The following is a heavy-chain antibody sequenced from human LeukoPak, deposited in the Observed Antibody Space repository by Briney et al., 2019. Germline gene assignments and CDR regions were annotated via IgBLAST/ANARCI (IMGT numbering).Heavy chain of an antibody. J-gene: IGHJ6*03. Sequence: PGRSLRLSCAASGFTFSSYSMNWVRQAPGKGLEWVSSISSSSSYIYYADSVKGRFTISRDNAKNSLYLQMNSLRAEDTAVYYCARCGSNYYYYYYMDVWGKGTTVTVSS. CDR2: ISSSSSYI. D-gene: IGHD1-26*01. CDR1: GFTFSSYS. V-gene: IGHV3-21*01. CDR3: ARCGSNYYYYYYMDV.